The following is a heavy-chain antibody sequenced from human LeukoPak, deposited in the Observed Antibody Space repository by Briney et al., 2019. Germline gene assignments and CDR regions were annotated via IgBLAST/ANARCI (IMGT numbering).Heavy chain of an antibody. CDR2: INSDGSST. CDR1: GFTFSSYW. CDR3: ALTDPTLRYFDWLPRNYYGMDV. V-gene: IGHV3-74*01. Sequence: GGSLRLSCAASGFTFSSYWMHWVRQAPGKGLVWVSRINSDGSSTIYADSVKGRFTISRDNAKNTLYLQMNSLRAEDTAVYYCALTDPTLRYFDWLPRNYYGMDVWGQGTTVTVPS. D-gene: IGHD3-9*01. J-gene: IGHJ6*02.